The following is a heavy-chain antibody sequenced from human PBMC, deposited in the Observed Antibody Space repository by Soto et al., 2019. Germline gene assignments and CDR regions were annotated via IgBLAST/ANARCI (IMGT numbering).Heavy chain of an antibody. V-gene: IGHV3-33*01. CDR3: ARDLGYCSSTSCYNYFDY. J-gene: IGHJ4*02. D-gene: IGHD2-2*02. CDR1: GFTFSSYG. CDR2: IWYDGSNK. Sequence: PGGSLRLSSAAPGFTFSSYGRHWVRQAPGKGLEWVAVIWYDGSNKYYADSVKGRFTISRDNSKNTLYLQMNSLRAEDTAVYYCARDLGYCSSTSCYNYFDYWGQGTLVTVSS.